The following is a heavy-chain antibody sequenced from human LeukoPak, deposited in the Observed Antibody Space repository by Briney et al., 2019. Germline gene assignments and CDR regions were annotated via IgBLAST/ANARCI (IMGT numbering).Heavy chain of an antibody. V-gene: IGHV4-59*01. Sequence: SETLSLPCTVSGGSISSYYWSWIRQPPGKGLEWIGYIYYSGSTNYNPSLKSRVTISVDTSKNQFSLKLSSVTAADTAVYYCARDRGGTAYYYYGMDVWGQGTTVTVSS. CDR2: IYYSGST. D-gene: IGHD2-15*01. J-gene: IGHJ6*02. CDR3: ARDRGGTAYYYYGMDV. CDR1: GGSISSYY.